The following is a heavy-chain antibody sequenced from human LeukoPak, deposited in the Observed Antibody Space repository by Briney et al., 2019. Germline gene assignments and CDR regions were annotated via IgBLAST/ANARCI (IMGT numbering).Heavy chain of an antibody. CDR1: GGSISSYY. V-gene: IGHV4-4*09. D-gene: IGHD2-2*01. J-gene: IGHJ3*02. CDR3: ALVGYCSSTSCSSNDAFDI. CDR2: IYTSGST. Sequence: SETLSLTCTVSGGSISSYYWSWIRQPPGKGLEWIGYIYTSGSTNYNPSLKSRVTISVDTSKNQFSLKLSSVTAADTAAYYCALVGYCSSTSCSSNDAFDIWGQGTMVTVSS.